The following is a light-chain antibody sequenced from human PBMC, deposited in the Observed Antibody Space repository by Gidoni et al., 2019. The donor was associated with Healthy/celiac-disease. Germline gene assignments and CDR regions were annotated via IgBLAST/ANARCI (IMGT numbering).Light chain of an antibody. CDR2: AAS. CDR3: QQGYSTPHT. J-gene: IGKJ4*01. V-gene: IGKV1-39*01. Sequence: DIQMTQSPSSLSASVGYRVTITCRASESVSSYLNWYQQKPGQAPKLLIYAASSLQSGVPSRFSGSGSGTDFTLTISSLQAEDFAAYYCQQGYSTPHTFGQGTKVEIK. CDR1: ESVSSY.